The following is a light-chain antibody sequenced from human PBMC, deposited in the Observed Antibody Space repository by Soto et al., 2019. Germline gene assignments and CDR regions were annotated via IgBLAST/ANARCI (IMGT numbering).Light chain of an antibody. CDR1: TGPVTSDYY. CDR2: STT. J-gene: IGLJ2*01. V-gene: IGLV7-43*01. Sequence: QTVVTQEPSLTVSPGGTVTLTCASSTGPVTSDYYPTWFQQKPGQAPTTLIYSTTNKHSWTPDRFSGSLIGDKAALTVSGVQPEDEADYFCLLYYGGSRLVFGGGTKLTVL. CDR3: LLYYGGSRLV.